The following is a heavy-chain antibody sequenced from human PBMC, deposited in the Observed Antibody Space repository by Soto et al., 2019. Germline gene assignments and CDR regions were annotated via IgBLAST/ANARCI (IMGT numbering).Heavy chain of an antibody. CDR2: IYWDYDK. CDR1: GFSLHTSGVG. CDR3: AYRALYSGSYWDGGYFDY. D-gene: IGHD1-26*01. Sequence: QITLRESGPTRVRPTQTLSLTCTFSGFSLHTSGVGVGWIRPPPGKALEWLALIYWDYDKRYNPSLKSRLSLTKDTSENQVVLTMTNMDPVDTATYYCAYRALYSGSYWDGGYFDYWGQGTLITVSS. J-gene: IGHJ4*02. V-gene: IGHV2-5*02.